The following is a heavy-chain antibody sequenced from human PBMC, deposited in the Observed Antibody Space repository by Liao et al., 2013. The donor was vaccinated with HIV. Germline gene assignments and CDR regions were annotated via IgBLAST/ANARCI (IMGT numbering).Heavy chain of an antibody. CDR3: ARDIFGPRPYYMDV. Sequence: QVQLQESGPGLVKPSQTLSLTCTVSGGSISSGSYYWSWIRQPAGKGLEWIGRIYTSGSTNYNPSLKSRVTISVDTSKNQFSLKLSSVTAADTAVYYCARDIFGPRPYYMDVWGKGTTVTVSS. J-gene: IGHJ6*03. V-gene: IGHV4-61*02. CDR2: IYTSGST. D-gene: IGHD3-10*01. CDR1: GGSISSGSYY.